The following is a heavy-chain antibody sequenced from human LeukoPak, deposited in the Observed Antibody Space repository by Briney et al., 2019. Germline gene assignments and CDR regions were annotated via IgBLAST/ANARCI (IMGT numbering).Heavy chain of an antibody. CDR3: ARRNILTEGEAFDI. J-gene: IGHJ3*02. Sequence: SETLSLTCTVSGGSISSYYCTWIRQPPGRGREWIGYIYNSRGTNYNPSLRSRVTISVDTSMNQFSLMVNSVTAADTAVYYCARRNILTEGEAFDIWGQGTMVTVSP. D-gene: IGHD3-9*01. CDR1: GGSISSYY. V-gene: IGHV4-59*08. CDR2: IYNSRGT.